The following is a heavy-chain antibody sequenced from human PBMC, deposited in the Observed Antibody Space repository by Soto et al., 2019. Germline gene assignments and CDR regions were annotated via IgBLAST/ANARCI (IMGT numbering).Heavy chain of an antibody. J-gene: IGHJ1*01. CDR2: IYYSGST. CDR1: GLTIRSYY. D-gene: IGHD2-15*01. Sequence: PSETLSLTCPFSGLTIRSYYWSWIRQPPGKGLEWIGYIYYSGSTNYNPSLKSRVTISVDTSKNQFSLKLSSVTAADTAVYYCATLVVVAATQYFQHWGQGTLVTVSS. CDR3: ATLVVVAATQYFQH. V-gene: IGHV4-59*08.